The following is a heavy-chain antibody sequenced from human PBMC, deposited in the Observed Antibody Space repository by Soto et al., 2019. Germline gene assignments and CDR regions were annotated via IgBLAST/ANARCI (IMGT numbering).Heavy chain of an antibody. V-gene: IGHV4-34*01. Sequence: SETLSLTCAVYGGSFSGYYWSWIRQPPGKGLEWIGEINHSGSTNYNPSLKSRVTISVDTSKNQFSLKLSSVTAADTAVYYCARGKGVLLWFGELSWARNWFDPWGQGTLVTVSS. CDR2: INHSGST. CDR3: ARGKGVLLWFGELSWARNWFDP. J-gene: IGHJ5*02. D-gene: IGHD3-10*01. CDR1: GGSFSGYY.